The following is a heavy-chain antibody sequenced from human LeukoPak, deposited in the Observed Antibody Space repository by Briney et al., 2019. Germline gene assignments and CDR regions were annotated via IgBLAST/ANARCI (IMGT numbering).Heavy chain of an antibody. V-gene: IGHV4-4*07. J-gene: IGHJ3*02. CDR1: GGSISSYY. CDR2: IYTSGST. CDR3: ASPTGAQYRDAFDI. D-gene: IGHD1-14*01. Sequence: SETLSLTCTVSGGSISSYYWSWIRQPAGKGLEWIGRIYTSGSTNYNPSLKSRVTMSVDTSKNQFSLKLSSVTAADTAVYYCASPTGAQYRDAFDIWGQGTMVTVSS.